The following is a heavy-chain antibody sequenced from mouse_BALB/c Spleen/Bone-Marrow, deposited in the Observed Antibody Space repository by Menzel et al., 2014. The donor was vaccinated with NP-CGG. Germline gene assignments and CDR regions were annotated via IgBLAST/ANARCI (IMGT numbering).Heavy chain of an antibody. V-gene: IGHV2-2*02. CDR2: IWSGGST. CDR3: ARNYDYDFDY. CDR1: GFSLTSYG. J-gene: IGHJ2*01. Sequence: VHLVESGPGLLQPSQSLSITCTVSGFSLTSYGVHWVRQSPGNGLEWLGVIWSGGSTDYNAAFISRLSISKYNSKSQVFFKMNNLQANDTAIYYCARNYDYDFDYLGQGTTLTVSS. D-gene: IGHD2-4*01.